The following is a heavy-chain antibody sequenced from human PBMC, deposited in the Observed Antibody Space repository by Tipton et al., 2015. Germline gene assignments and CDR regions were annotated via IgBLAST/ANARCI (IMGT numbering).Heavy chain of an antibody. V-gene: IGHV1-69*01. CDR3: ARTLCGGDCYWFDP. CDR1: GDTFRSNA. J-gene: IGHJ5*02. Sequence: QVQLVQSGAEVKKPGSSVKVSCKASGDTFRSNAINWERQAPGEGLEWMGGVSPVLGSANYAQKFQGRVRFTADESSRTAYMELSSLRSEDTAIYYCARTLCGGDCYWFDPWGQGTLVTVSS. CDR2: VSPVLGSA. D-gene: IGHD2-21*02.